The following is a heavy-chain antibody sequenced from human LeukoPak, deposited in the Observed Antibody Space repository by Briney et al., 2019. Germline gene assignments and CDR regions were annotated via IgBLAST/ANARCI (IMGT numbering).Heavy chain of an antibody. J-gene: IGHJ4*02. CDR3: AKAGADRVLRHFDWSAWE. CDR1: GVTFRIYG. V-gene: IGHV3-23*01. D-gene: IGHD3-9*01. Sequence: GTLRLSCAASGVTFRIYGMSWVRQAPGKGLEWVSGISGSGGTTNYAESVKGRFTISRDNSKNTLYLQMSSLRAEDTAVYYCAKAGADRVLRHFDWSAWEWGQGTLATVSS. CDR2: ISGSGGTT.